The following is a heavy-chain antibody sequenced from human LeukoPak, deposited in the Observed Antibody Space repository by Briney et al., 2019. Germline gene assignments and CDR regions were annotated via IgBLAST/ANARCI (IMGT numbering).Heavy chain of an antibody. J-gene: IGHJ4*02. D-gene: IGHD3-22*01. V-gene: IGHV1-18*01. CDR1: GYTFTSYG. CDR2: ISAYNGNT. Sequence: ASVKVSCKASGYTFTSYGISWVRQAPGQGLEWMGWISAYNGNTNYAQKLQGRVTMTTDTSTSTAYMELRSLRSDDTAVYYCARDLIPSYYDSSGYLELDYWGQGTLVTVSS. CDR3: ARDLIPSYYDSSGYLELDY.